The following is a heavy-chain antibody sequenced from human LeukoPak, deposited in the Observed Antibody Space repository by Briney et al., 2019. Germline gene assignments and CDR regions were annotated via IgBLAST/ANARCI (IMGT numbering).Heavy chain of an antibody. CDR1: EFPFRNYA. D-gene: IGHD6-6*01. Sequence: SGGSLRLSRTASEFPFRNYAMSWVRQAPGKGLEWVSAITDSGGNTYHADSVKGRFTISRDNSKNTLFLQMNSLRVEDTAVYYCAKGSSSSRPYYFDYWGQGALVTVSS. J-gene: IGHJ4*02. V-gene: IGHV3-23*01. CDR2: ITDSGGNT. CDR3: AKGSSSSRPYYFDY.